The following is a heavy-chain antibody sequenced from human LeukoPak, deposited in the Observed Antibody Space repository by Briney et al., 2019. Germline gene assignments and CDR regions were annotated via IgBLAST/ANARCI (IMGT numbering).Heavy chain of an antibody. CDR3: ARGPNIAADY. D-gene: IGHD6-13*01. CDR1: GGSFSGYY. J-gene: IGHJ4*02. Sequence: SETLSLTCAVYGGSFSGYYWSWIRQPPGKGLEWIGEINHSGSTNYNPSLKGRVTISVDTSKNQFSLKLSSVTAADTAVYYCARGPNIAADYWGQGTLVTVSS. CDR2: INHSGST. V-gene: IGHV4-34*01.